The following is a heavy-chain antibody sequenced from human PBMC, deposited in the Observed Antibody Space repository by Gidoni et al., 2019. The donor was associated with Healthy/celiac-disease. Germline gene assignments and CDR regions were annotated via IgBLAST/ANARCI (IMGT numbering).Heavy chain of an antibody. Sequence: QVQLVESGGGVVQPGRSLRLSCAASGFTFSSYAMHWVRQAPGKGLEWVAVISYDGSNKYYADSVKGRFTISRDNSKNTLYLQMNSLRAEDTAVYYCARDLLLAAAVPPYYYYGMDVWGQGTTVTVSS. V-gene: IGHV3-30-3*01. CDR1: GFTFSSYA. J-gene: IGHJ6*02. CDR2: ISYDGSNK. CDR3: ARDLLLAAAVPPYYYYGMDV. D-gene: IGHD6-13*01.